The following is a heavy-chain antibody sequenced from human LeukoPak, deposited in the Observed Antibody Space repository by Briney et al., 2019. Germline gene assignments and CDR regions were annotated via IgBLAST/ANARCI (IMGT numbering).Heavy chain of an antibody. J-gene: IGHJ4*02. D-gene: IGHD3-3*01. Sequence: QSGGSLRLSCAASGFTFSSYGMHWVRQAPGKGLEWVAFIRYDGSNKYYADSVKGRFTISRDNSKNTLYLQMNSLRAEDTAVYYCATIWSGYTMAFDYWAREPWSPSPQ. CDR3: ATIWSGYTMAFDY. CDR2: IRYDGSNK. V-gene: IGHV3-30*02. CDR1: GFTFSSYG.